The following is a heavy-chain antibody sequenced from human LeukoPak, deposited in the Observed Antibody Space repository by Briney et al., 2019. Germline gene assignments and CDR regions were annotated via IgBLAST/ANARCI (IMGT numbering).Heavy chain of an antibody. D-gene: IGHD3-22*01. V-gene: IGHV4-59*08. CDR2: IFSSGIT. CDR3: ARHYYDRSDSYSFDY. Sequence: PSETLSLTCTVSGGSISGYYWSWIRQPPGKGLEWIGYIFSSGITNYNPSLKSRVTISEDTSVNQFSLKLSSVTAADTAVYYCARHYYDRSDSYSFDYWGQGTLVTVSS. CDR1: GGSISGYY. J-gene: IGHJ4*02.